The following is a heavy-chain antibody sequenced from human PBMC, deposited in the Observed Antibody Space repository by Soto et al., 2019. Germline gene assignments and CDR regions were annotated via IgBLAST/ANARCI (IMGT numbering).Heavy chain of an antibody. CDR1: GSTFSSYA. CDR3: ALWGGLAARPAFDY. V-gene: IGHV1-69*06. J-gene: IGHJ4*02. Sequence: QVQLVQSGAELKKPGSSVKVACKASGSTFSSYAISWVRQAPGQGLEWMGGIIPISGTPNYAQKFQGRITITADKSTRTAYMELSSLRSEDTAVYYYALWGGLAARPAFDYWGQGTLVTVSS. CDR2: IIPISGTP. D-gene: IGHD6-6*01.